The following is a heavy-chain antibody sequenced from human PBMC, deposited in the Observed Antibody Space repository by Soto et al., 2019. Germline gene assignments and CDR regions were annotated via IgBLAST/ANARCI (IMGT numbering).Heavy chain of an antibody. J-gene: IGHJ4*02. V-gene: IGHV3-11*06. CDR2: ISSSSSYT. D-gene: IGHD2-8*01. CDR1: GFTFSYYY. Sequence: PGGSLRLSYAASGFTFSYYYMSWIRQAPGKGLEWVSYISSSSSYTNYADSVKGRFTISRDNAKNSLYLQMNSLRAEDTAVYYCARTPDCTNGVCSAGFDYWGQGTLVTVSS. CDR3: ARTPDCTNGVCSAGFDY.